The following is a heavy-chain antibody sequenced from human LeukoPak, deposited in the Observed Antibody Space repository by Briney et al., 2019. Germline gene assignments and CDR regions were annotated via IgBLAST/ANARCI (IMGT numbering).Heavy chain of an antibody. CDR1: GFTLSSYA. J-gene: IGHJ4*02. CDR3: AKAPVTTRSGAYWYPFDY. Sequence: GGSLRLSCAASGFTLSSYAMSWVRQGPGKGLEWVSAISVSGNTYHADSVKGRFTISRDSSKNTLYLQMNSLRAGDAAVYYCAKAPVTTRSGAYWYPFDYWSQGTLVTVSS. V-gene: IGHV3-23*01. CDR2: ISVSGNT. D-gene: IGHD2-15*01.